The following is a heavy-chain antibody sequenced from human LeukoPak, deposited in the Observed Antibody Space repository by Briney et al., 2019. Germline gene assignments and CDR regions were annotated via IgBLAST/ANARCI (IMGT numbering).Heavy chain of an antibody. J-gene: IGHJ4*02. CDR1: RFTFRDHI. Sequence: PGGSLRLSCAASRFTFRDHIMSWIRQPPGKGLEYVSYISSSGSDTYYSDSVKGRFTVSRDNAKNSLFLQMNSLRAEDTAVYYCATAPTEDGDGSSPGYWGQGTLVTVSS. CDR2: ISSSGSDT. D-gene: IGHD4-17*01. CDR3: ATAPTEDGDGSSPGY. V-gene: IGHV3-11*04.